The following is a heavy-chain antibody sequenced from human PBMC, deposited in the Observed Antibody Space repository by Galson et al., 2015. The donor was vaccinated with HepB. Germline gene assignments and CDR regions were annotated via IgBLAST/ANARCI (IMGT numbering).Heavy chain of an antibody. CDR2: ISAYNGNT. CDR3: ARDRVGFWSGYHYDAFDI. D-gene: IGHD3-3*01. CDR1: GYTFTSYG. Sequence: SVKVSCKASGYTFTSYGISWVRQAPGQGLEWMGWISAYNGNTNYAQKLQGRVTMTTDTSTNTAYMELRSLRSDDTAVYYCARDRVGFWSGYHYDAFDIWGQGTMVTVSS. J-gene: IGHJ3*02. V-gene: IGHV1-18*04.